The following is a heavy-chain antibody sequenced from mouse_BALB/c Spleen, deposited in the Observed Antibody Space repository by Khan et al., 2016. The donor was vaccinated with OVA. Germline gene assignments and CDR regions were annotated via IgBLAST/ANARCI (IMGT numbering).Heavy chain of an antibody. CDR1: GYTFTSYT. V-gene: IGHV1-4*01. D-gene: IGHD6-1*01. J-gene: IGHJ3*01. Sequence: QVQLKESGAELARPGASVKMSCKASGYTFTSYTMHWVRQRPGQAPEWIGHINPSNNYTNYNQNFKDKATLIVDKSSSTAYMQLRSLPSEDSAVDYCVREGASQRSDGWFAYWGQGTLVTVSA. CDR2: INPSNNYT. CDR3: VREGASQRSDGWFAY.